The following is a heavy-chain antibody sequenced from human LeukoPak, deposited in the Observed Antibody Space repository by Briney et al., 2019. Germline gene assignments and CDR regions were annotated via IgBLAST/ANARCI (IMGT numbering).Heavy chain of an antibody. CDR3: ARLKVGYFDY. CDR2: IYYSGST. D-gene: IGHD3-3*01. Sequence: SEALSLTCTVSGGSISSYYWSWIRQPPGKGLEWIGYIYYSGSTNYNPSLKSRVTISVDTSKNQFSLKLSSVTAADTAVYYCARLKVGYFDYWGQGTLVTVSS. CDR1: GGSISSYY. J-gene: IGHJ4*02. V-gene: IGHV4-59*08.